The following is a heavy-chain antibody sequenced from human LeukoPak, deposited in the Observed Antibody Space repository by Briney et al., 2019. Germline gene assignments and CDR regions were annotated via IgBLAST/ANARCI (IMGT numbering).Heavy chain of an antibody. Sequence: GRSLRLSCAASGFTFSSYAMHWVRQAPGKGLEWVAVISYDGSNKYYADSVKGRFTISRGNSKNTLYLQMNSLRAEDTAVYYCARGDIAVAGDFDYWGQGTLVTVSS. D-gene: IGHD6-19*01. V-gene: IGHV3-30-3*01. J-gene: IGHJ4*02. CDR2: ISYDGSNK. CDR3: ARGDIAVAGDFDY. CDR1: GFTFSSYA.